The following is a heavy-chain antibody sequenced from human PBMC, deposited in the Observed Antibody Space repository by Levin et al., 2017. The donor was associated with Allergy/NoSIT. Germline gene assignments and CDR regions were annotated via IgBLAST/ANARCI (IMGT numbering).Heavy chain of an antibody. D-gene: IGHD4-17*01. CDR3: ARGPYGDYWEYFQH. Sequence: SQTLSLTCTVSGGSISSYYWSWIRQPPGKGLEWIGYIYYSGSTNYNPSLKSRVTISVDTSKNQFSLKLSSVTAADTAVYYCARGPYGDYWEYFQHWGQGTLVTVSS. CDR1: GGSISSYY. J-gene: IGHJ1*01. V-gene: IGHV4-59*01. CDR2: IYYSGST.